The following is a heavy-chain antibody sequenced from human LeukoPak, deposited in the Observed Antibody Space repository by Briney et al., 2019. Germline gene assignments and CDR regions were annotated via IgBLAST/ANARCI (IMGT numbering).Heavy chain of an antibody. CDR2: ISGSGGST. J-gene: IGHJ4*02. Sequence: GGSLRLSCAASGFTFSSYAMSWVRQAPGKGLEWVSAISGSGGSTYYADSVKGRFTISRHNPKNTLYLQMNSLRAEDTAVYYCAKQPLYTGYSSGWYGYWGQGTLVTVSS. CDR1: GFTFSSYA. CDR3: AKQPLYTGYSSGWYGY. V-gene: IGHV3-23*01. D-gene: IGHD6-19*01.